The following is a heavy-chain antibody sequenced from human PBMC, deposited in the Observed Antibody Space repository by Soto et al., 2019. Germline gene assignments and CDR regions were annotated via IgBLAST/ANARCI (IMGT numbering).Heavy chain of an antibody. CDR2: IYYSGST. J-gene: IGHJ4*02. Sequence: SETLSLTCTVSGGSISSYYWSWIRQPPGKGLEWIGYIYYSGSTNYNPPLKSRVTISVDTSKNQFSLKLSSVTAADTAVYYCARSLSTGWYYFDYWGQGTLVTVSS. CDR1: GGSISSYY. D-gene: IGHD6-19*01. V-gene: IGHV4-59*01. CDR3: ARSLSTGWYYFDY.